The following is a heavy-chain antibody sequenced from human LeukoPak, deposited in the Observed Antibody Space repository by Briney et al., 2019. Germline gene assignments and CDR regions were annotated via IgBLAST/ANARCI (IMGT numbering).Heavy chain of an antibody. D-gene: IGHD3-10*01. J-gene: IGHJ4*02. CDR2: ISSSGGST. CDR3: AKDLVTGSLDY. Sequence: RPGGSLRLSCAASGFTFSSYAMTWVRQAPGKGLEWVSSISSSGGSTYYADSVRGRFTISRDNSKNTLYLQMNSLRAEDTAIYYCAKDLVTGSLDYWGQGTLVTVSS. CDR1: GFTFSSYA. V-gene: IGHV3-23*01.